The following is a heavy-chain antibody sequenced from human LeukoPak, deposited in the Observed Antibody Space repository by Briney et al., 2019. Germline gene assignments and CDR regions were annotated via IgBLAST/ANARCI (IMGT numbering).Heavy chain of an antibody. J-gene: IGHJ3*01. Sequence: ASVKVSCKASGYTFTGYYMHWVRQAPGQGLEWMGWINPNSGGTNYAQKFQGRVTMTRDTSISTAYMELSSLTSDDTAVYYCARDPALEGTEDYRDFGGVESVDAFDVWGQGTKVTVFS. V-gene: IGHV1-2*02. CDR1: GYTFTGYY. CDR2: INPNSGGT. D-gene: IGHD4-23*01. CDR3: ARDPALEGTEDYRDFGGVESVDAFDV.